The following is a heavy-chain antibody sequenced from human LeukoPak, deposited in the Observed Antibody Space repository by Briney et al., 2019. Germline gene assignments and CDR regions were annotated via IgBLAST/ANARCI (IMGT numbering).Heavy chain of an antibody. CDR2: FYPEDCET. J-gene: IGHJ4*02. D-gene: IGHD3-22*01. CDR1: GYTLTELS. Sequence: GASVKVSCKVSGYTLTELSMHWVRQAPGKGLEWMGGFYPEDCETIYAQKFQGRVTITEDTSTDTAHLELSILRSEDKAVYYCATDNPYYYDSSGYPPRFDYWGQGTLVTVSS. V-gene: IGHV1-24*01. CDR3: ATDNPYYYDSSGYPPRFDY.